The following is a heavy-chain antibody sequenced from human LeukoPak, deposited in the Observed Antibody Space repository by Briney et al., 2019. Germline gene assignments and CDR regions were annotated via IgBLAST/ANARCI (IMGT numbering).Heavy chain of an antibody. CDR3: AKGSFSGGYPPYFDY. Sequence: GGSLRLSCAASGFTVSSNYMSWVRQAPGKGLEWVSIIYSAGTTYYADSVRGRFTISRDNSKNTLYLQTNSLRAEDTALYYCAKGSFSGGYPPYFDYWGQGTLVTVSS. CDR2: IYSAGTT. J-gene: IGHJ4*02. V-gene: IGHV3-66*01. CDR1: GFTVSSNY. D-gene: IGHD3-10*01.